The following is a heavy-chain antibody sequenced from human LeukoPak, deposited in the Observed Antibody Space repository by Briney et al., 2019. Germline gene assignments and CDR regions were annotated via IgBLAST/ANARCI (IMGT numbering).Heavy chain of an antibody. CDR3: ARGASQNVFDF. Sequence: GGSLRLSCAASEFSFSSYWINWVRQAPGKGPEWVANINPDGSQKKYADPVKGRFTISRDNAKNSLYLQMNSLRDDDTAVYYCARGASQNVFDFWGQGTTVIVSS. CDR1: EFSFSSYW. J-gene: IGHJ3*01. V-gene: IGHV3-7*01. CDR2: INPDGSQK.